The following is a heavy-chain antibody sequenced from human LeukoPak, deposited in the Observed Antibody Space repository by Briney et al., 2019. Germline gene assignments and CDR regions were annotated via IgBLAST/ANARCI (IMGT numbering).Heavy chain of an antibody. V-gene: IGHV4-31*03. J-gene: IGHJ3*02. CDR1: GGSISSGGYY. CDR3: ARDSKGDYVPDAFDI. Sequence: PSETLSLTCTVSGGSISSGGYYWSWIRQHPGTGLEWIGYIYYSGSTYYNPSLKSRVTISVDTSKNQFSLKLSSVTAADTAVYYCARDSKGDYVPDAFDIWGQGTMVTVSS. CDR2: IYYSGST. D-gene: IGHD4-17*01.